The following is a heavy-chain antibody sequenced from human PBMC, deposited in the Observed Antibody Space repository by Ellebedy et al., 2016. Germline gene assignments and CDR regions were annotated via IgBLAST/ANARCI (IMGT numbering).Heavy chain of an antibody. CDR2: IIPILGIA. CDR3: ARVRDGYHPFDY. Sequence: ASVKVSCKASGGTFSSYAISWVRQAPGQGLEWMGRIIPILGIANYAQKFQGRVTITADKSTSTAYMELSSLRSEDTAVYYCARVRDGYHPFDYWGQGTLVTVSS. CDR1: GGTFSSYA. V-gene: IGHV1-69*04. J-gene: IGHJ4*02. D-gene: IGHD5-24*01.